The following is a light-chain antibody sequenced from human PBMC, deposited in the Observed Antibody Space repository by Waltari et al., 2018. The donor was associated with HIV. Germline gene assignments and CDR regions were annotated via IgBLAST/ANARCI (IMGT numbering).Light chain of an antibody. Sequence: QSVLTQPPSASGTPGERVTISCSGGTSTIGSNYVYCYHHLPGTAPKLLIYMSDQRPSEVPDRISGSKSGTSASLVISGLRSEDEAEYYCASWDDSLGGYWIFGGGTNLTVL. CDR3: ASWDDSLGGYWI. J-gene: IGLJ2*01. CDR1: TSTIGSNY. V-gene: IGLV1-47*01. CDR2: MSD.